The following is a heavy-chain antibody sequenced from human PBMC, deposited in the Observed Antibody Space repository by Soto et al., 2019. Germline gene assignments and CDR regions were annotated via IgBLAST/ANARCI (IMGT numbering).Heavy chain of an antibody. V-gene: IGHV3-23*01. CDR2: VSGGGGST. CDR3: AKTEPFNGYYNAFDS. J-gene: IGHJ4*02. CDR1: GCSFAGYA. D-gene: IGHD3-9*01. Sequence: SGGSLRLSCAASGCSFAGYAVAWVRLAPEKGLEWVSTVSGGGGSTYYADSVKGRFTISRDNSGNTVYLQMNSLNAGDTALYFCAKTEPFNGYYNAFDSWGQGTRVTV.